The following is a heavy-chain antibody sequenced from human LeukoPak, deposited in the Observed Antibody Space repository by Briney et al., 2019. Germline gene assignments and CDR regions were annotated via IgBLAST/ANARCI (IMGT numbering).Heavy chain of an antibody. V-gene: IGHV4-39*01. CDR1: GGSISSSSYY. D-gene: IGHD2-21*02. CDR2: IYYSGST. J-gene: IGHJ4*02. Sequence: SSETLSLTCTVSGGSISSSSYYWGWIRQPPGKGLEWIGSIYYSGSTYYNPSLKSRVTISVDTSKNQFSLKLSSVTAADTAVYYCARHLDAYCGGDCYLYYFDYWGQGTLVTVSS. CDR3: ARHLDAYCGGDCYLYYFDY.